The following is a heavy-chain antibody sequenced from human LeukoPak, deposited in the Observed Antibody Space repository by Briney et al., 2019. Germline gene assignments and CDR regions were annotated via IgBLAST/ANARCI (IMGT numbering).Heavy chain of an antibody. V-gene: IGHV4-39*07. CDR3: AREAAYCGGDCYPSTKSGARDAFDI. D-gene: IGHD2-21*02. J-gene: IGHJ3*02. CDR2: IYYSGST. Sequence: SETLSLTCTVSGGSISSSSYYWGWIRQPPGKGLEWIGSIYYSGSTYYNPSLKSRVTISVDTSKNQFSLKLSSVTAADTAVYYCAREAAYCGGDCYPSTKSGARDAFDIWGQGTMVTVSS. CDR1: GGSISSSSYY.